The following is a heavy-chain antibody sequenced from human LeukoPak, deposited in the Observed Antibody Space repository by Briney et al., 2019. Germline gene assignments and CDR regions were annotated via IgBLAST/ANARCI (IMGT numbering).Heavy chain of an antibody. V-gene: IGHV3-23*01. J-gene: IGHJ6*02. D-gene: IGHD6-19*01. Sequence: GGSLRLSCAGSGFTFNNYPISWVRQTPGKGLEWVSAITGGADSTYYADSVKGRFTISRDNSKNTLYLQMNSLRAEDTAVYYCARDPYSSGWYYYYGMDVWGQGTTVTVSS. CDR2: ITGGADST. CDR3: ARDPYSSGWYYYYGMDV. CDR1: GFTFNNYP.